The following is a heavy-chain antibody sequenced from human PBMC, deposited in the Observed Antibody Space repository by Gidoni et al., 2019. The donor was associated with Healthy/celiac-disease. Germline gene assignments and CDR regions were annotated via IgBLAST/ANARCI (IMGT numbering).Heavy chain of an antibody. CDR3: ARGRVVFGSDY. J-gene: IGHJ4*02. CDR2: IIPIFGTT. V-gene: IGHV1-69*19. CDR1: GGTFSSYA. Sequence: QVQRVQSGAEVKKLRASAKVSCKGAGGTFSSYAISWVRQAPGQGLEWMGGIIPIFGTTNYAQKFQGRFTMSADESTSTAYIELSSLRSEDTAGYYCARGRVVFGSDYWGQGTLGTVSS. D-gene: IGHD3-16*01.